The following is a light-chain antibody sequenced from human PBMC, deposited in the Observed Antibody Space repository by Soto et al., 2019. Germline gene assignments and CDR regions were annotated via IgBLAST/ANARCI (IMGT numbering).Light chain of an antibody. CDR1: SSDVGGYNY. V-gene: IGLV2-14*03. Sequence: QSALTQPASVSGSPGQSITISCTGTSSDVGGYNYVSWYQQHPGKAPKLLIYDFTSRPSGVSNRFSGSKSGDTASLTISGLQAEDEADYYCSSYGITTRVFGGGTKVTVL. CDR2: DFT. J-gene: IGLJ3*02. CDR3: SSYGITTRV.